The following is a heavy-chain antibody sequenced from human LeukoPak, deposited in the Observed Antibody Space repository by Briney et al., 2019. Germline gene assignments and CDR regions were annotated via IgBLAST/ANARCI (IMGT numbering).Heavy chain of an antibody. J-gene: IGHJ4*02. Sequence: SETLSLTCAVSGGSISGGNHYWSWIRQPAGKGLEWIGRIYNSGTTNYNPSLKSRVTISVDTSKNHFSLKLTSVTAADTAVSYCARGGDGYNYFDYWGRGTLVTVSS. CDR2: IYNSGTT. V-gene: IGHV4-61*02. CDR1: GGSISGGNHY. CDR3: ARGGDGYNYFDY. D-gene: IGHD5-24*01.